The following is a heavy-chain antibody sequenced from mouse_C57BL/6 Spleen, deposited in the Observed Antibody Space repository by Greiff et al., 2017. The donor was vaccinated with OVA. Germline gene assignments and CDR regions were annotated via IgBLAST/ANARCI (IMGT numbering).Heavy chain of an antibody. V-gene: IGHV7-3*01. CDR2: IRNKANGYTT. CDR3: ARLGYGSLYYFDY. Sequence: EVQLQESGGGLVQPGGSLSLSCAASGFTFTDYYMSWVRQPPGKALEWLGFIRNKANGYTTEYSASVKGRFTISRDNSQSILYLQMNALRAEDSATYYCARLGYGSLYYFDYWGQGTTLTVSS. CDR1: GFTFTDYY. J-gene: IGHJ2*01. D-gene: IGHD1-1*01.